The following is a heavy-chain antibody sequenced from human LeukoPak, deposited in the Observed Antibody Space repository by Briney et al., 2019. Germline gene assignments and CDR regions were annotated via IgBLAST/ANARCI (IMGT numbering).Heavy chain of an antibody. J-gene: IGHJ4*01. CDR3: AFPWGSSWFYSDC. D-gene: IGHD6-19*01. Sequence: GGSLRLSCAASGFTFSSYSMNWVRQAPGKGLEWVSYISSSSSTIYYADSVKGRFTISRDNIKNSLYLQMNSLRAEDTAVYYCAFPWGSSWFYSDCWGQGTLATVSS. V-gene: IGHV3-48*04. CDR1: GFTFSSYS. CDR2: ISSSSSTI.